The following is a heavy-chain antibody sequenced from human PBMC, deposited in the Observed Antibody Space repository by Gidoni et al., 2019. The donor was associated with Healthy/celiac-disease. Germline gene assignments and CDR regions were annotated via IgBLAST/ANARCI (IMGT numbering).Heavy chain of an antibody. CDR1: GFTFSSYS. Sequence: EVQLVESGGGLVQPGGSLRLSCAASGFTFSSYSMTWVRQAPGKGLGWVSYISSSSSTIYYADSVKGRFTISRDNAKNSLYLQMNSLRDEDTAVYYCARDDYIWGSYPLEGYDAFDIWGQGTMVTVSS. J-gene: IGHJ3*02. CDR2: ISSSSSTI. D-gene: IGHD3-16*02. V-gene: IGHV3-48*02. CDR3: ARDDYIWGSYPLEGYDAFDI.